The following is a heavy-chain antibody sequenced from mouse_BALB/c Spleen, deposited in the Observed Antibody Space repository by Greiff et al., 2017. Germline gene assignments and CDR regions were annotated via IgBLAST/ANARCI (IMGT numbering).Heavy chain of an antibody. CDR1: GYTFTSYW. D-gene: IGHD4-1*01. J-gene: IGHJ2*01. CDR3: TRTGRFDY. V-gene: IGHV1S22*01. Sequence: LQQPGSELVRPGTSVKLSCKASGYTFTSYWMHWVKQRPGQGLEWIGNIYPGSGSTNYDEKFKSKATLTVDTSSSTAYMQLSSLTSEDSAVYYCTRTGRFDYWGQGTTLTVSS. CDR2: IYPGSGST.